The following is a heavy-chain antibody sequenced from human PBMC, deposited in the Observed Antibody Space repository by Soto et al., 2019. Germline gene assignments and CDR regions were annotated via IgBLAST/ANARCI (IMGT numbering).Heavy chain of an antibody. CDR3: AREPKGGYLGAFDF. V-gene: IGHV3-23*01. CDR1: GFTFSSFF. Sequence: EVQLLEPGGGLVQPGGSPRLSCAASGFTFSSFFMSWVRQAPGKGLDWVSGIGANGGGTYYADSVKGRFIISRDTSKTTLYLQMNSLRAEDTAVYYCAREPKGGYLGAFDFWGQKTMVTVSS. D-gene: IGHD5-12*01. CDR2: IGANGGGT. J-gene: IGHJ3*01.